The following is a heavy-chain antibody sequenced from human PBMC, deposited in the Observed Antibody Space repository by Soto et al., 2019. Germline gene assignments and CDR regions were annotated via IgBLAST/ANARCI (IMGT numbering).Heavy chain of an antibody. CDR2: SKTLRSGGAT. CDR1: GFNFIDTW. J-gene: IGHJ4*02. V-gene: IGHV3-15*01. D-gene: IGHD3-22*01. Sequence: EVQMLQSGGGLVKPGGSLRLSCATSGFNFIDTWMTWVRQAPGKGLEWVGRSKTLRSGGATDYAASVKGRFTISRDDAKNTLYLHMDSLKTEDTGVYYCTTHSYYESSSWGQGALVTVSS. CDR3: TTHSYYESSS.